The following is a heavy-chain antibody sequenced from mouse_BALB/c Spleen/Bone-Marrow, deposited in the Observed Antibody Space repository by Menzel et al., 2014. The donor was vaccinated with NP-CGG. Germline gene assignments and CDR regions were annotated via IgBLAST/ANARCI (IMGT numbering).Heavy chain of an antibody. Sequence: EVQGVESGGGLVQPGGSLKLSCAASGFTFSSYGMSWVRQTPDKGLELVATINSNGGSTYYPDSVKGRFTISRDNAKNTLYLQMSSLKSEDTAMYYCARDYYGSSDNWGQGTTLTVSS. D-gene: IGHD1-1*01. J-gene: IGHJ2*01. V-gene: IGHV5-6-3*01. CDR3: ARDYYGSSDN. CDR2: INSNGGST. CDR1: GFTFSSYG.